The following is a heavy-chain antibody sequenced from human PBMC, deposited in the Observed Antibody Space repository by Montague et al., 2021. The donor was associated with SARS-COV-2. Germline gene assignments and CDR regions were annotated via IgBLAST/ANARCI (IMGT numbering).Heavy chain of an antibody. CDR3: ASSYYYGSGTYVYNYYMDV. D-gene: IGHD3-10*01. J-gene: IGHJ6*03. Sequence: SETLSLTCTVSGGSVSSSPYYWGWIRPPPGRGLEWVGSISYSGRTYFSPSLKSRLTISVDSSENQFSLRLSSVTAADTAVYYCASSYYYGSGTYVYNYYMDVWGKGTTVTVSS. CDR2: ISYSGRT. CDR1: GGSVSSSPYY. V-gene: IGHV4-39*01.